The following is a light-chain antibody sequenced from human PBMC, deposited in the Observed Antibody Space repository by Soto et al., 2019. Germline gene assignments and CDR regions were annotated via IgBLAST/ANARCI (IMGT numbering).Light chain of an antibody. CDR3: QRYNSGPIT. V-gene: IGKV1-27*01. Sequence: DIQMTQSPSSLSASVGDRVTITCRASQDIINYFAWYQQKPGTVPKLLIYRASTLQSGVPSRCSGSGSGTDVTLTISSRQAEDVSTYYCQRYNSGPITFGQGTRLE. J-gene: IGKJ5*01. CDR2: RAS. CDR1: QDIINY.